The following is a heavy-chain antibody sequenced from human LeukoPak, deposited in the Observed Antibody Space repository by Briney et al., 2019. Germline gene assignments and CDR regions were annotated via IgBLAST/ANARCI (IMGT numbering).Heavy chain of an antibody. D-gene: IGHD5-18*01. J-gene: IGHJ5*02. Sequence: PGGSLRLSCAASGFTFSSYWMHWVRQAPGKGLVWVSRINSDGSSTSYADSVKGRFTISRDNAKNTLYLQMNSLRAEDTAVYYCAKEGGYINNWFDPWGQGTLVTVSS. CDR1: GFTFSSYW. V-gene: IGHV3-74*01. CDR3: AKEGGYINNWFDP. CDR2: INSDGSST.